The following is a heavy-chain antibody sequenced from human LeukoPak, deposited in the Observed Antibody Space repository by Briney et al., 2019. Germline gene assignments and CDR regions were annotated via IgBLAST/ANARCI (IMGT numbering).Heavy chain of an antibody. CDR3: AEGTYGGRI. V-gene: IGHV4-39*01. D-gene: IGHD4-23*01. CDR2: IYYSGST. Sequence: SETLSLTCTVSGGSISSSSYYWGWVRQPPGKGLEWIGSIYYSGSTNYNPSLKSRVTISVDTSNNQFSLKLSSVTAADTAVYYCAEGTYGGRIWGQGTMVTVSS. J-gene: IGHJ3*02. CDR1: GGSISSSSYY.